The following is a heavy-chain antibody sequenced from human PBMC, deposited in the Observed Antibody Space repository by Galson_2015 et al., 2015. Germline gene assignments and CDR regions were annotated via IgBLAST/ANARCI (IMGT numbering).Heavy chain of an antibody. D-gene: IGHD3-10*01. V-gene: IGHV1-18*01. J-gene: IGHJ6*02. CDR2: ISAYNGNT. Sequence: SVKVSCKASGYTFTSYGISWVRQAPGQGLEWMGWISAYNGNTDYAQKLQGRVTMTTDTSTSTAYMELRSLRSDDTAVYYCARVWGFGELLTNIPSFFYGMDGWGHGSTITVSS. CDR3: ARVWGFGELLTNIPSFFYGMDG. CDR1: GYTFTSYG.